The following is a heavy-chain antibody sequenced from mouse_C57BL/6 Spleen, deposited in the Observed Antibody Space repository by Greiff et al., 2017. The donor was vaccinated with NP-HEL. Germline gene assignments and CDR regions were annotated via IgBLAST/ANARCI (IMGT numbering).Heavy chain of an antibody. CDR3: TRLYYGSSPHYYAMDY. CDR2: ISSGGDYI. CDR1: GFTFSSYA. J-gene: IGHJ4*01. D-gene: IGHD1-1*01. Sequence: EVQLVESGEGLVKPGGSLKLSCAASGFTFSSYAMSWVRQTPEKRLEWVAYISSGGDYIYYADTVKGRFTISRDNARNTLYLQMSSLKSEDTAMYYCTRLYYGSSPHYYAMDYWGQGTSVTVSS. V-gene: IGHV5-9-1*02.